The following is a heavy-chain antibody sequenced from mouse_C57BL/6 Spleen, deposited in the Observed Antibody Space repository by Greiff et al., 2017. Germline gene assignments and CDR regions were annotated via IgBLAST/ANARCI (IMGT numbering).Heavy chain of an antibody. CDR1: GFNIKDYY. CDR3: TTSGSSFYAMDY. V-gene: IGHV14-1*01. D-gene: IGHD1-1*01. Sequence: EVQLQQSGAELVRPGASVKLSCTASGFNIKDYYMHWVKQRPEQGLEWIGRIDPEDGDTEYAPKFQGKATMTADTSSNTAYLQLSSLTSEDTAVYYCTTSGSSFYAMDYWGQGTSVTVSS. J-gene: IGHJ4*01. CDR2: IDPEDGDT.